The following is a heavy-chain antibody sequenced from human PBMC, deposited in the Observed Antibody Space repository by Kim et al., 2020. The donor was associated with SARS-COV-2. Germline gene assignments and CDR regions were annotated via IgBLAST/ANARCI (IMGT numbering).Heavy chain of an antibody. Sequence: ASVNVSCKASGYTFTSYAMNWVRQAPGQGLEWMGWINTNTGNPTYAQGFTGRFVFSLDTSVSTAYLQISSLKAEDTAVYYCARELRGGSGSYYKSDMDYYYYGMVVWGQWTTVTVSS. CDR1: GYTFTSYA. CDR2: INTNTGNP. J-gene: IGHJ6*02. V-gene: IGHV7-4-1*02. CDR3: ARELRGGSGSYYKSDMDYYYYGMVV. D-gene: IGHD3-10*01.